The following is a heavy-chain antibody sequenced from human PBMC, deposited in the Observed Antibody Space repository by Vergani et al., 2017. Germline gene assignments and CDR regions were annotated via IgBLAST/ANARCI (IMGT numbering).Heavy chain of an antibody. D-gene: IGHD6-6*01. CDR1: GGSFSGYY. J-gene: IGHJ4*02. CDR2: INHSGST. V-gene: IGHV4-34*01. Sequence: QVQLQQWGAGLLKPSETLSLTCAVYGGSFSGYYWSWIRQPPGKGLEWIGEINHSGSTNYNPSLKSRVTISVDTSKNQFSLKLSSVTAADTAVYYCARVLLNSSSSWYYFDYWGQGTLVTVSS. CDR3: ARVLLNSSSSWYYFDY.